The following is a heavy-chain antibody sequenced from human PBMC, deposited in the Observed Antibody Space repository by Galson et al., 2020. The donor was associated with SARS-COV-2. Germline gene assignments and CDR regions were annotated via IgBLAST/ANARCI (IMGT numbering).Heavy chain of an antibody. CDR2: IYSEGSST. J-gene: IGHJ4*02. D-gene: IGHD1-26*01. CDR3: ERGDSGNESFDD. V-gene: IGHV3-74*01. CDR1: GFTFSSYW. Sequence: GGSLRLSCAASGFTFSSYWMHWVRQAPGKGLVWVSRIYSEGSSTSYADSVKGRFTISGDNAKNTLYLQMNSLRAEDTAVYYCERGDSGNESFDDWGQGTLVTVSS.